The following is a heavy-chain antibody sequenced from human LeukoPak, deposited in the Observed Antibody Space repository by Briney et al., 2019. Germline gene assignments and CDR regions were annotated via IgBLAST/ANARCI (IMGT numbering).Heavy chain of an antibody. J-gene: IGHJ6*03. D-gene: IGHD1-1*01. V-gene: IGHV3-23*01. CDR3: ARGTAYMDV. CDR2: ISGSGGGSGGST. CDR1: GFTFSNYA. Sequence: GGSLRLSCAASGFTFSNYAMSWVRQAPGKGLEWVSGISGSGGGSGGSTYCADSVKGRFTISRDNAKNTLYLQMNSLRADDTAVYYCARGTAYMDVWGKGTTVTISS.